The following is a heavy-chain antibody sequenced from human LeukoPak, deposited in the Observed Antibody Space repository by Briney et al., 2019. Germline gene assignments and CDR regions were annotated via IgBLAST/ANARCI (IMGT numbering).Heavy chain of an antibody. CDR1: GGSVSSTTYY. J-gene: IGHJ4*02. Sequence: PSETLSLTCTVSGGSVSSTTYYWSWIRQPPGRGLEWIASINYSGSTYYNPSLKSRVTISVDTSENQFSLKLSSVTAADTAVYYCARYVVYGSGKYYFDYWGQGTLVTVSS. D-gene: IGHD3-10*01. V-gene: IGHV4-39*01. CDR3: ARYVVYGSGKYYFDY. CDR2: INYSGST.